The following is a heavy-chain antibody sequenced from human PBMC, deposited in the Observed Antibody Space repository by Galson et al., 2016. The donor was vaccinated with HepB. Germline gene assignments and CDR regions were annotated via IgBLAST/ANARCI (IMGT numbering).Heavy chain of an antibody. V-gene: IGHV4-31*03. J-gene: IGHJ2*01. CDR2: VYYSGSA. CDR1: GGSINSGSYY. CDR3: ASSPREFNYHYFDL. Sequence: TLSLTCTVSGGSINSGSYYWSWIRQHPGKGLEWIGHVYYSGSAYHNPSLKSRVYISIDTSKNQFSLRLTSVTAADTALYYCASSPREFNYHYFDLWGRGTLVTVSS. D-gene: IGHD3-10*01.